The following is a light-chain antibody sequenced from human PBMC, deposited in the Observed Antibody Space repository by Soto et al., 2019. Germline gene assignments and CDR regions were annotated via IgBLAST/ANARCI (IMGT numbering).Light chain of an antibody. CDR3: QSYDSSIPVV. J-gene: IGLJ2*01. CDR1: SGSIASNY. CDR2: EDN. Sequence: NFMLTQPHSVSESPGKTVTISCTRSSGSIASNYVQWYQQRPGSAPTTVIYEDNQSPSGVPDRFSGSIDSSSNSASLTISGLKTEDEADYYCQSYDSSIPVVFGGGTKLTV. V-gene: IGLV6-57*03.